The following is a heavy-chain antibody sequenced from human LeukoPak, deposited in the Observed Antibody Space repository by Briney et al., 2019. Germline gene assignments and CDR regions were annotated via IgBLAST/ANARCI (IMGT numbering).Heavy chain of an antibody. D-gene: IGHD3-16*01. CDR3: ARDANYDYVWGSFFS. Sequence: GGSLRLSCAASGFTFSSYVMHWVRQAPGKGLEWVAVIWYDGSNKYYADSVKGRFTISRDNSKNTLYLQMNSLRAEDTAVYYCARDANYDYVWGSFFSWGQGTLVTVSS. CDR1: GFTFSSYV. CDR2: IWYDGSNK. J-gene: IGHJ4*02. V-gene: IGHV3-33*01.